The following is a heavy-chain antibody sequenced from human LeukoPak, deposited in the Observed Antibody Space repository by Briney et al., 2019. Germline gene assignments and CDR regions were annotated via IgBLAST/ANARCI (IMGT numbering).Heavy chain of an antibody. CDR3: AREDWYRFDP. V-gene: IGHV3-7*01. CDR1: GFTFSSYT. D-gene: IGHD3-9*01. J-gene: IGHJ5*02. Sequence: GGSLRLSCAASGFTFSSYTMSWVRQAPGKGLEWVAKIQQDGSGEQYVGSVKGRFTISRDNAKNSLYLQMNSLRVEDTGVYYCAREDWYRFDPWGQGTLVTVSS. CDR2: IQQDGSGE.